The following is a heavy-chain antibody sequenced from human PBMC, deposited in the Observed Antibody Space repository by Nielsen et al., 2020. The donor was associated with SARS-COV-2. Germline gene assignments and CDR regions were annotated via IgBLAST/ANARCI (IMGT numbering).Heavy chain of an antibody. CDR2: ISYDGSNK. CDR3: ASGLHDFWSGYVYGMDV. D-gene: IGHD3-3*01. CDR1: GFTFSSYA. V-gene: IGHV3-30-3*01. J-gene: IGHJ6*02. Sequence: GGSLRLSCAASGFTFSSYAMHWVRQAPGKGLEWVAVISYDGSNKYYADSVKGRFTISRDNSKNTLYLQMNSLRAEDTAVYYCASGLHDFWSGYVYGMDVWGQGTTVTVSS.